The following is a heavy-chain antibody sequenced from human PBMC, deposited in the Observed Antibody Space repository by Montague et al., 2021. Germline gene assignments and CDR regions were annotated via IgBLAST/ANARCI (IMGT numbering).Heavy chain of an antibody. J-gene: IGHJ5*02. V-gene: IGHV4-4*02. D-gene: IGHD3-22*01. CDR1: GGSISSNNW. CDR2: IFHNGST. CDR3: ARVAAWGYYDTSGPNWFDP. Sequence: SETLSLTCAVSGGSISSNNWWTLVRQPPGKGLKWIGEIFHNGSTTYSPPLKSRVTISMDKSKNQFSLKLTSVTAADTAVYYCARVAAWGYYDTSGPNWFDPWGRGTLVTVSS.